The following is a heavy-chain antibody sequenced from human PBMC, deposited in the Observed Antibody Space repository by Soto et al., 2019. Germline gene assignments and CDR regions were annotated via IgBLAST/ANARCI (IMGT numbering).Heavy chain of an antibody. V-gene: IGHV4-59*01. J-gene: IGHJ4*02. Sequence: SETLSLTCTVSGGSISSYYWIWIRQPPGKGLEWIGYIYYSGSTNYNPSLKSRVTISVDTSKNQFSLKLSSVTAADTAVYYCARQSTTGTTPSFDYWGQGTLVTVSS. D-gene: IGHD1-1*01. CDR1: GGSISSYY. CDR2: IYYSGST. CDR3: ARQSTTGTTPSFDY.